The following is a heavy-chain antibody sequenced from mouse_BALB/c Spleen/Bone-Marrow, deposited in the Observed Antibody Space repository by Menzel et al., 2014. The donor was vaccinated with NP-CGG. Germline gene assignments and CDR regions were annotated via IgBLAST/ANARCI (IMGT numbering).Heavy chain of an antibody. J-gene: IGHJ2*01. CDR2: IDPANGNT. CDR3: ARYYYGYYFDY. CDR1: GFNIKDTH. Sequence: EVMLVESGAELVKPGASVKLSCTASGFNIKDTHMHWVKQRPEQGLEWIGRIDPANGNTKYDPKFQGKATITADTSSNTAYLQLSSLTSEDTAVYYCARYYYGYYFDYWGQGTTLTVSS. D-gene: IGHD1-2*01. V-gene: IGHV14-3*02.